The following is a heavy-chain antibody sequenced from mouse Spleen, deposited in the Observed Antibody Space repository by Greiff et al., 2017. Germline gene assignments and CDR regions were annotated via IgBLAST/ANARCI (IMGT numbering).Heavy chain of an antibody. J-gene: IGHJ3*01. CDR2: IYPSDSET. D-gene: IGHD2-5*01. CDR1: GYTFTSYW. Sequence: QVQLKQPGAELVRPGSSVKLSCKASGYTFTSYWMDWVKQRPGQGLEWIGNIYPSDSETHYNQKFKDKATLTVDKSSSTAYMQLSSLTSEDSAVYYCARRYYSNTWFAYWGQGTLVTVSA. V-gene: IGHV1-61*01. CDR3: ARRYYSNTWFAY.